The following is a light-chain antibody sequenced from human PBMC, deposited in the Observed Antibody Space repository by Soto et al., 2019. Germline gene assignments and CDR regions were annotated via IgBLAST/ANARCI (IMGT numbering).Light chain of an antibody. Sequence: DVQMTQSPSTLSASVGDRVTITCRASQNINSELAWYQQKPGKAPDLLIYETSRLESGVPSRFSGSASGTEFTLTISSLQPDDSATYYCQQYHRYPWTFGQGTKVEIK. V-gene: IGKV1-5*03. CDR1: QNINSE. CDR3: QQYHRYPWT. CDR2: ETS. J-gene: IGKJ1*01.